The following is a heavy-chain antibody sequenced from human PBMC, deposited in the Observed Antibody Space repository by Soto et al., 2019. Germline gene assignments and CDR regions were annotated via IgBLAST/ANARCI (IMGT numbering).Heavy chain of an antibody. D-gene: IGHD3-22*01. CDR1: GFTFSSYS. J-gene: IGHJ4*02. CDR3: ARGAYYYDSSGLSY. V-gene: IGHV3-48*01. Sequence: EVQLVESGGGLVQPGGSLRLSCAASGFTFSSYSMNWVRQAPGKGLEWVSYISSSSSTIYYADSVKGRFTISGANAKNSLYLQMNPLRAAHPAVYYCARGAYYYDSSGLSYWGQGALVSVSS. CDR2: ISSSSSTI.